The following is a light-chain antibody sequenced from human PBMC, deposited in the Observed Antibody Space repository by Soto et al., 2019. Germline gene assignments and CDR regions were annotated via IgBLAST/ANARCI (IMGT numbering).Light chain of an antibody. Sequence: EIVMTQSPATLSVSPGERATLSCMASQSVSSNLAWYQQKPAQAPRLLIYGASTRATGIPARFSGSGSATAFTLTIRSLKSEDFSVYYCQQYNNWPPWTFGQGTKVDI. CDR3: QQYNNWPPWT. CDR2: GAS. J-gene: IGKJ1*01. V-gene: IGKV3-15*01. CDR1: QSVSSN.